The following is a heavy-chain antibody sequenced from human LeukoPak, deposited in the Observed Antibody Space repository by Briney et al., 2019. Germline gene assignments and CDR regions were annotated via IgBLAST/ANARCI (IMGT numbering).Heavy chain of an antibody. D-gene: IGHD4-23*01. CDR3: SRDGGEGGNSAFDI. J-gene: IGHJ3*02. V-gene: IGHV3-72*01. Sequence: PGGSLRLSCAASGFIFSDYIMDWVRQAPGKGLEWVGRIRTRINSSTTEYAAPVKGRFTISRDDSKNSMYLHMNSLKTEDTAVYHCSRDGGEGGNSAFDIWGQGTMVTVSS. CDR1: GFIFSDYI. CDR2: IRTRINSSTT.